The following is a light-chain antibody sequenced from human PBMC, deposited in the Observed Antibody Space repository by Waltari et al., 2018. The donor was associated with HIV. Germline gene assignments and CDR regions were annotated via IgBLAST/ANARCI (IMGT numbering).Light chain of an antibody. CDR1: SGSIARTF. V-gene: IGLV6-57*03. CDR3: QSFDTSTSHWV. J-gene: IGLJ3*02. Sequence: NFMLTQPHPVSESPGKTVTISCTRSSGSIARTFVQWYQQRPGRAPTTVIYENNHRHSGVPERFPGAIDRSSNSASLTISGLKAEDDADYYCQSFDTSTSHWVFGGGTKLTVL. CDR2: ENN.